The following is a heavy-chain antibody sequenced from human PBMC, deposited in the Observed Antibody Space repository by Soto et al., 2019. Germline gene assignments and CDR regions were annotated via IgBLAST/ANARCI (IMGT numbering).Heavy chain of an antibody. CDR3: ARDNWDYEGGYYGMDV. D-gene: IGHD1-7*01. Sequence: QVQLVESGGGVVQPGRSLRLSCAASGFTFSSYAMHWVRQAPGKGLEWVAVISYDGSNKYYADSVKGRFTISRDNSKNTLYLQMNSLRAEDTAVYYWARDNWDYEGGYYGMDVWGQGTTVTVSS. J-gene: IGHJ6*02. CDR1: GFTFSSYA. V-gene: IGHV3-30-3*01. CDR2: ISYDGSNK.